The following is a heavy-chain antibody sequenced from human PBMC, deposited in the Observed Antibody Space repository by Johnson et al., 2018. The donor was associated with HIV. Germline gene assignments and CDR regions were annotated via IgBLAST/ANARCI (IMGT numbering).Heavy chain of an antibody. CDR1: GFTFSSYG. Sequence: VQLVESGGGVVLPGWSLRLSCEASGFTFSSYGMHWVRQAPGKGLEWVSAISWNSGSIGYADSVKGRFTISRDNAKNSLYLQMNSLRADDTAVYYCAKDLRVFDWFNAYDAFDIWGQGTMVTVSS. D-gene: IGHD3-9*01. V-gene: IGHV3-9*01. J-gene: IGHJ3*02. CDR3: AKDLRVFDWFNAYDAFDI. CDR2: ISWNSGSI.